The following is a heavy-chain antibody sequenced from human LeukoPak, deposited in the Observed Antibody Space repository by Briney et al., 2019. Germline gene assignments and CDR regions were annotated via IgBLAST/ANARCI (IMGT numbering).Heavy chain of an antibody. CDR3: ARGSRWYYFDY. Sequence: GGSLRLSCAASGFTFSSYWMSWVRQAPGKGLEWVSNIKQDGSEKYYVDSVKGRFTISRDNAKNPLYLQMNSLRAEDTAVYYCARGSRWYYFDYWGQGTLVTVSS. D-gene: IGHD6-13*01. J-gene: IGHJ4*02. CDR1: GFTFSSYW. V-gene: IGHV3-7*04. CDR2: IKQDGSEK.